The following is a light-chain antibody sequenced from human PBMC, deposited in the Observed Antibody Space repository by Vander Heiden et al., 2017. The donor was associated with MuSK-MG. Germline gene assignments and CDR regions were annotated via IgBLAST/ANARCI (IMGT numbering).Light chain of an antibody. CDR1: ALSKKF. CDR2: EDS. V-gene: IGLV3-10*01. CDR3: YSTDITGL. J-gene: IGLJ2*01. Sequence: SYELTPPPSVSVSTGQTARISCSGDALSKKFAYGYQQKSGHAPVLVIYEDSKLPAGIPERFSGTSSATVATVTISGAQVEDEADYYCYSTDITGLFGGGTKLTIL.